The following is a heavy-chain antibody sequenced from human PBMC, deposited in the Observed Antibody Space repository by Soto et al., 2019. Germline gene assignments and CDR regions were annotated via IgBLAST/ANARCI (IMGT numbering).Heavy chain of an antibody. V-gene: IGHV3-49*04. J-gene: IGHJ6*02. CDR3: TRVWRPSCSLPSYCGMDV. Sequence: GGSLRLSCTASGFTFGDYAMSWVRQAPGKGLEWVGFIRSKAYGGTTEYAASVKGRFTISRDDSKSIAYLQMNSLKTEDTAVYYCTRVWRPSCSLPSYCGMDVWGQGTTVTVSS. CDR1: GFTFGDYA. D-gene: IGHD2-15*01. CDR2: IRSKAYGGTT.